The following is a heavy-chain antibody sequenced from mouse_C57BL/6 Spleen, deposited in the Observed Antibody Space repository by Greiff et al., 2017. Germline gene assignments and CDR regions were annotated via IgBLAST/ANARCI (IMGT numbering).Heavy chain of an antibody. CDR3: ARYCYDSLFAY. V-gene: IGHV1-53*01. D-gene: IGHD2-12*01. CDR1: GYTFTGYW. CDR2: INPSNGGT. Sequence: QVQLQQPGTELVKPGASVKLSCKASGYTFTGYWMHWVKQRPGQGLEWIGNINPSNGGTNYNEKFKSKATLTVDKSSRTAYRQLRSLTSDDSAVYYCARYCYDSLFAYWGQGTLVTVSA. J-gene: IGHJ3*01.